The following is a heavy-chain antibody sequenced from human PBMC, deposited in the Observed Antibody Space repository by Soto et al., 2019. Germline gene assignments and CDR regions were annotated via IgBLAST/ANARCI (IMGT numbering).Heavy chain of an antibody. J-gene: IGHJ4*02. V-gene: IGHV4-34*01. Sequence: SETLSLTCAVYGGSFSGYYWSWIRQPPGKGLEWIGEINHSGSTNYNPSLKSRVTISVDTSKNQFSLKLSSVTAADTAVYYCARVETGRDGYNYDYWGQGTLVTVSS. D-gene: IGHD5-12*01. CDR1: GGSFSGYY. CDR3: ARVETGRDGYNYDY. CDR2: INHSGST.